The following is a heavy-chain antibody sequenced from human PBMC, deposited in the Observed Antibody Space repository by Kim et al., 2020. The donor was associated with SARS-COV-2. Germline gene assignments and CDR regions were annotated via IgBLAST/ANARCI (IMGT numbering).Heavy chain of an antibody. CDR1: GFTFSSYA. CDR3: AKDSGNDSGDQLDY. CDR2: ISGGGGST. V-gene: IGHV3-23*01. D-gene: IGHD2-21*01. J-gene: IGHJ4*02. Sequence: GGSLRLSCAASGFTFSSYAMHWVRQAPGKGLEWVSAISGGGGSTYYAGSVKGRFTISRDNSKNTMYLQMNSLRAEDTAVYYCAKDSGNDSGDQLDYWGQGTLVTVSS.